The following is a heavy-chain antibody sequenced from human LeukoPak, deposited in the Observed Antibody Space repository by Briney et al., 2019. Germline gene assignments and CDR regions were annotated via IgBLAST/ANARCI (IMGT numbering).Heavy chain of an antibody. CDR3: ARSDYYNYYYYYGMDV. CDR2: IYYSGST. CDR1: GGSISSYY. V-gene: IGHV4-59*01. D-gene: IGHD4-17*01. Sequence: SETLSLTRTVSGGSISSYYWSWIRQPPGKGLEWIGYIYYSGSTNYNPSLKSRVTISVDTSKNQFSLKLSSVTAADTAVYYCARSDYYNYYYYYGMDVWGQGTTVTVSS. J-gene: IGHJ6*02.